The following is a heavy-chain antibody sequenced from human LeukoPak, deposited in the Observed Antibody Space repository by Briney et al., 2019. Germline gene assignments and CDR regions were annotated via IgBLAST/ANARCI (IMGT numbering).Heavy chain of an antibody. D-gene: IGHD6-13*01. CDR2: ISSSSSYI. CDR3: ARDLSSSWYGGSYYMDV. V-gene: IGHV3-21*01. CDR1: GFTFSSYS. Sequence: GGSLRLSCAASGFTFSSYSMNWVRQAPGKGLEWVSSISSSSSYIYYADSVKGRFTISRDNAKNSLYLQMNSLRAEDTTVYYCARDLSSSWYGGSYYMDVWGKGTTVTVSS. J-gene: IGHJ6*03.